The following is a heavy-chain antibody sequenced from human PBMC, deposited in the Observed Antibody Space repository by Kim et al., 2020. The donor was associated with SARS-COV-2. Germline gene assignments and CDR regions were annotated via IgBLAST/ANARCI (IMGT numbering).Heavy chain of an antibody. CDR2: ISNSGSPT. V-gene: IGHV3-23*01. Sequence: GASLRLSCAGSGFNFSNYALSWVRQIPGKGLEWVSAISNSGSPTYYADSVKGRFTISRDNSKNTVYLQMNGLRAEDTAIYYCVKDRDTFMSPLYFDYWGQGTLVTVSS. D-gene: IGHD5-18*01. J-gene: IGHJ4*02. CDR1: GFNFSNYA. CDR3: VKDRDTFMSPLYFDY.